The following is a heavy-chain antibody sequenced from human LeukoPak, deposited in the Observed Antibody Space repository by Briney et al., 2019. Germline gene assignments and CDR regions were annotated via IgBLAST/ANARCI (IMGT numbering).Heavy chain of an antibody. CDR2: IKPDGSEK. CDR3: ARDPNSSSWFYGMDV. Sequence: GGSLRLSCAASGFTFSSYWMSWVRQAPGRGLEWVANIKPDGSEKYYVDSVKGRFTISRDNAKNSLYLQMNSLRAEDTAVYYCARDPNSSSWFYGMDVWGQGTTVTVSS. J-gene: IGHJ6*02. V-gene: IGHV3-7*01. D-gene: IGHD6-13*01. CDR1: GFTFSSYW.